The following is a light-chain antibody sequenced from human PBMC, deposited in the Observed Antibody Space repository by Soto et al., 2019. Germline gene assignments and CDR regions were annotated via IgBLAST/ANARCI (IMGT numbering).Light chain of an antibody. CDR2: EVS. V-gene: IGLV2-8*01. CDR1: SIDVGGYNY. CDR3: SSYAGSNTYVV. J-gene: IGLJ2*01. Sequence: QSALTQPPSASGSPGQSVTISCTGTSIDVGGYNYVSWYQQHPGKAPKLMIYEVSKRPSGVPDRFSGSKSGNTASLTVSGLQAEDEADYYCSSYAGSNTYVVFGGGTKLTVL.